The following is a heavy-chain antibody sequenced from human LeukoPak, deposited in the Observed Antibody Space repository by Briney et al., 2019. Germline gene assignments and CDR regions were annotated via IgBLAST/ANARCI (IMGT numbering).Heavy chain of an antibody. Sequence: GASVKVSCKASGGTFSSYAISWVRQAPGQGLEWMGGIIPIFGTANYAQKFQGRVTITADESTSTAYMELSSLRSEDTAVYYCARDLKYYDFWSGYPGGGWFDPWGQGTLVTVSS. V-gene: IGHV1-69*13. CDR2: IIPIFGTA. J-gene: IGHJ5*02. D-gene: IGHD3-3*01. CDR3: ARDLKYYDFWSGYPGGGWFDP. CDR1: GGTFSSYA.